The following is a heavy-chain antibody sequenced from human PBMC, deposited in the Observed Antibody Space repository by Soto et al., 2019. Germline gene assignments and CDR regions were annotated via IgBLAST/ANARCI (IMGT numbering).Heavy chain of an antibody. D-gene: IGHD3-10*01. V-gene: IGHV3-23*01. Sequence: SLRLSCAASGFTFSSYAMSWVRQAPGKGLEWVSAISGSGGSTYYADSVKGRFTISRDNSKNTLYLQMNSLRAEDTAVYYCAKEGYYYGSGSYYRFDYWGQGTLVTVSS. CDR2: ISGSGGST. CDR3: AKEGYYYGSGSYYRFDY. CDR1: GFTFSSYA. J-gene: IGHJ4*02.